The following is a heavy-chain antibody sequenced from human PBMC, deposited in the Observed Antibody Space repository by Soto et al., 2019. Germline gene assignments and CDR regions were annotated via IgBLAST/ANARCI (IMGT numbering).Heavy chain of an antibody. CDR2: IDNSGST. Sequence: LSLTFTVSGGSISNYFCNWIRQPAGKGLEWIGRIDNSGSTNYNPSLKSRITMSADTSRNQFSLKLNSVTAADTAVYYCARGGQDFWSGPFDYWGQGALVTVSS. J-gene: IGHJ4*02. D-gene: IGHD3-3*01. V-gene: IGHV4-4*07. CDR1: GGSISNYF. CDR3: ARGGQDFWSGPFDY.